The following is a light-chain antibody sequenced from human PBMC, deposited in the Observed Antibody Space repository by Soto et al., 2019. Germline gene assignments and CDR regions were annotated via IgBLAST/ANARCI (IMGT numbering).Light chain of an antibody. CDR3: QQYNCYSS. J-gene: IGKJ3*01. CDR2: KAS. V-gene: IGKV1-5*03. Sequence: DIQMTQSPPTLSASVGDRVTITCRASQSISSRLAWYQQKPGRAPKLLIYKASSLESGVPSRFSGSGSGTEFTLTISSLQPDDFATYDCQQYNCYSSVGPGTKVDIK. CDR1: QSISSR.